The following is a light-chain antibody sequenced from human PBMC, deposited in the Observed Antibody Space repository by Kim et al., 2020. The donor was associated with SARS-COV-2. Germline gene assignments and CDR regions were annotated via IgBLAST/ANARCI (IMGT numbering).Light chain of an antibody. J-gene: IGLJ2*01. CDR3: NSRDSNTNHLV. CDR1: RLRKYY. Sequence: RQKVSMTCREDRLRKYYAIWYQQKQAQAPVVVIYGKSNRLSGIPDRLSGSNSGGTASLTITGAQAEDEADYYCNSRDSNTNHLVFGGGTKLTVL. CDR2: GKS. V-gene: IGLV3-19*01.